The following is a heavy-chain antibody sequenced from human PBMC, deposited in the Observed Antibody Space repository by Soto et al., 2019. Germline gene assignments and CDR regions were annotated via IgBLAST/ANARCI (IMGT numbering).Heavy chain of an antibody. Sequence: GGSLRLSCAASGFTFSSYSMNWVRQAPGKGLEWVSSISSSSSYIYYADSVKGRFTISRDNAKNSLYLQMNSLRAEDTAVYYCARDLNSWYPKQGYWGQETLVSVSS. D-gene: IGHD6-13*01. V-gene: IGHV3-21*01. CDR1: GFTFSSYS. CDR2: ISSSSSYI. CDR3: ARDLNSWYPKQGY. J-gene: IGHJ4*02.